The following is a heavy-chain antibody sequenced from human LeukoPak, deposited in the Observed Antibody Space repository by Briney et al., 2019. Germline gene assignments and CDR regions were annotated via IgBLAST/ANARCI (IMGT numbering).Heavy chain of an antibody. CDR3: ARVGRDYGSGSYPAYYFDY. J-gene: IGHJ4*02. Sequence: SETLSLTCAVYGGSFSGYYWSWIRQPPGKGLEWIGEINRSGSTNYNPSLKSRVTISVDTSKNQFSLKLSSVTAADTAVYYCARVGRDYGSGSYPAYYFDYWGQGTLVTVSS. D-gene: IGHD3-10*01. V-gene: IGHV4-34*01. CDR2: INRSGST. CDR1: GGSFSGYY.